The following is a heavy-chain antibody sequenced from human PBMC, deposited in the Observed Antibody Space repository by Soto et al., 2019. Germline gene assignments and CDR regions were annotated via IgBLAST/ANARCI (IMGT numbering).Heavy chain of an antibody. CDR3: AGAVIMVRRGDYYGMEV. CDR2: INPSGGST. J-gene: IGHJ6*02. D-gene: IGHD2-21*01. CDR1: GYTFTSYY. Sequence: GASVKVSCKASGYTFTSYYMHWVRQAPGQGLEWMGIINPSGGSTSYAQKFQGRVTMTRDTSTSTVYMELSSLRSEDTAVYYCAGAVIMVRRGDYYGMEVWGQGTTVTVSS. V-gene: IGHV1-46*01.